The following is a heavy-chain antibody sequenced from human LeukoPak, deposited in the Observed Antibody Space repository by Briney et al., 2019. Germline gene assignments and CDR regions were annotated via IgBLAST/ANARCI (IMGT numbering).Heavy chain of an antibody. V-gene: IGHV3-23*01. CDR1: GFTFSSYA. Sequence: QPGRSLRLSCAASGFTFSSYAMSWVRQAPGKGLEWVSGISGSGGSTYYADSVKGRFIISRDNSRSTLYLQMNSLRAEDTAMYYCAHSLIAWYLFDYWGQGTLVTVSS. CDR3: AHSLIAWYLFDY. CDR2: ISGSGGST. D-gene: IGHD3-16*02. J-gene: IGHJ4*02.